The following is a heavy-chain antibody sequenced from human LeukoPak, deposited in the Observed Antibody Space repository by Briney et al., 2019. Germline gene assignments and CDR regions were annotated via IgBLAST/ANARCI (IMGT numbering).Heavy chain of an antibody. CDR1: GFTFSSYG. V-gene: IGHV3-30*02. Sequence: GGSLRLSCAASGFTFSSYGMHWVRQAPGKGLEWVAFIRYDGSNKYYADSVKGRFTISRDNFKNTLYLQMNSLRAEDTAVYYCAKDGDLEMATMHFDYWGQGTLVTVSS. J-gene: IGHJ4*02. CDR3: AKDGDLEMATMHFDY. D-gene: IGHD5-24*01. CDR2: IRYDGSNK.